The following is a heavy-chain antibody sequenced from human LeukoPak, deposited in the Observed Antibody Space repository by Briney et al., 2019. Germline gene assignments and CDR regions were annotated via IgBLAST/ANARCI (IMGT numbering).Heavy chain of an antibody. V-gene: IGHV1-8*01. CDR2: MNPNNGNT. J-gene: IGHJ4*02. D-gene: IGHD6-13*01. CDR1: GYIFTSYD. Sequence: SAKLSCKTSGYIFTSYDNNSVRQATAQKLHSIRWMNPNNGNTGYAQKFQGRVTMTRNTSISTAYMELSSLRSEDTAVYYCARGSSSCLDYWGQGTLVTVSS. CDR3: ARGSSSCLDY.